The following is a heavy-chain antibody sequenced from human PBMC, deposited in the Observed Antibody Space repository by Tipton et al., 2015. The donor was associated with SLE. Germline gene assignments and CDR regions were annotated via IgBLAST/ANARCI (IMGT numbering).Heavy chain of an antibody. J-gene: IGHJ3*02. CDR3: ARDRGSSWPNDAFDI. CDR2: ISSSGSTI. Sequence: SLRLSCAASGFTFSSYEMNWVHQAPGKGLEWVSYISSSGSTIYYADSVKGRFTISRDNAKNSLYLQMNSLRAEDTAVYYCARDRGSSWPNDAFDIWGQVTMFTVSS. CDR1: GFTFSSYE. D-gene: IGHD6-13*01. V-gene: IGHV3-48*03.